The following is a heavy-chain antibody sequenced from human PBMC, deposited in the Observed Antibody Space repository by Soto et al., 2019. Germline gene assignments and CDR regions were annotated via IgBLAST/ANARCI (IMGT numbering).Heavy chain of an antibody. CDR1: GGSISSGGYY. CDR3: ARGVRSYYDSSGFFDY. CDR2: IYYSGST. V-gene: IGHV4-31*03. J-gene: IGHJ4*02. D-gene: IGHD3-22*01. Sequence: PSETLSLTCTVSGGSISSGGYYWSWIRQHPGKGLEWIGYIYYSGSTYYNPSLKSRVTISVDTSKNQFSLKLSSVTAADTAVYYXARGVRSYYDSSGFFDYWGQGTLVTVSS.